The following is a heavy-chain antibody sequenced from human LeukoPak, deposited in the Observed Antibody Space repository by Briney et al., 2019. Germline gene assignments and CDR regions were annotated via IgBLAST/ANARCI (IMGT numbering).Heavy chain of an antibody. CDR3: ARDLGLYYFDL. Sequence: SETLSLTCTVSSGSISSSGYYWSWIRQPAGKGLEWIGRTYISGTTEYNPSLKSRVTISIDTSKSQFSLKMSSVTAADTAVYYCARDLGLYYFDLWGRGTLVTVSS. V-gene: IGHV4-61*02. CDR2: TYISGTT. D-gene: IGHD3-16*01. CDR1: SGSISSSGYY. J-gene: IGHJ2*01.